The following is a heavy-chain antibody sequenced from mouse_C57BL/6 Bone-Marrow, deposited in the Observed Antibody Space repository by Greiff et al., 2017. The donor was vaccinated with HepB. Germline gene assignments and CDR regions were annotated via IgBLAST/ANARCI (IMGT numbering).Heavy chain of an antibody. J-gene: IGHJ4*01. CDR3: ASDYGGYYAMDY. CDR1: GYAFSSSW. CDR2: IYPGDGDT. V-gene: IGHV1-82*01. D-gene: IGHD1-1*01. Sequence: VKLMESGPELVKPGASVKISCKASGYAFSSSWMNWVKQRPGKGLEWIGRIYPGDGDTNYNGKFKGKATLTADKSSSTAYMQLSSLTSEDSAVYFCASDYGGYYAMDYWGQGTSVTVSS.